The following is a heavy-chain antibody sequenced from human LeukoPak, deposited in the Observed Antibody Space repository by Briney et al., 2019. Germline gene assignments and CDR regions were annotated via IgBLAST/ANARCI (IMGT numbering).Heavy chain of an antibody. J-gene: IGHJ4*02. Sequence: ASVKVSCKASGYTFSGYYMHWVRQAPGQGLEWMGWINPNSGDTNYAQNLQGRVTMTRDPSINTAYMELSRPRSDDTAVYYCARGVESHFDYWGQGTLVTVSS. CDR1: GYTFSGYY. V-gene: IGHV1-2*02. CDR3: ARGVESHFDY. CDR2: INPNSGDT. D-gene: IGHD3-3*01.